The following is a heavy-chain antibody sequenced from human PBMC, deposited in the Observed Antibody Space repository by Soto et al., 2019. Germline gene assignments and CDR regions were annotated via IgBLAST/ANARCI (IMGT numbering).Heavy chain of an antibody. CDR1: GFTFSSYA. J-gene: IGHJ6*02. CDR3: AKSGPYSSGWYPGGPYYYGMDV. D-gene: IGHD6-19*01. CDR2: ISGSGGST. Sequence: GGSLRLSCAASGFTFSSYAMSWVRQAPGKGLEWVSAISGSGGSTYYADSVKGRFTISRDNSKNTLYLQMNSLRAEDTAVYYCAKSGPYSSGWYPGGPYYYGMDVWGQGTTVTVSS. V-gene: IGHV3-23*01.